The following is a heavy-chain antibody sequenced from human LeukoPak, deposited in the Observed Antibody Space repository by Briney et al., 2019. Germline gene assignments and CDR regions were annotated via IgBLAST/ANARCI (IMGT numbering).Heavy chain of an antibody. V-gene: IGHV3-53*01. Sequence: GGSLGLSCAASGFTVSSNYMSWVRQAPGKGLEWVSVIYSGGSTYYADSVKGRFTISRDNSKNTLYLQINSLRAEDTAVYYCATDRAGYCSGGSCYDYWGQGTLVTVSS. CDR2: IYSGGST. CDR1: GFTVSSNY. J-gene: IGHJ4*02. CDR3: ATDRAGYCSGGSCYDY. D-gene: IGHD2-15*01.